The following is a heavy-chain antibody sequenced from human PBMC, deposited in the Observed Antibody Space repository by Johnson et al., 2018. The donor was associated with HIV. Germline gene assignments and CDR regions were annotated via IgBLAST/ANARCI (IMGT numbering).Heavy chain of an antibody. J-gene: IGHJ3*02. Sequence: QVRLVESGGGVVQPGRSLRLSCAASGFTFSSYAMHWVRQAPAKGLEWVAIIAASDVSSAIYTDSVKGRFTISRDNSKNTLYLQMNSLRAEDTAVYYCARDIIAVAGYDAFDIWGQGTMVAVSS. CDR1: GFTFSSYA. D-gene: IGHD6-19*01. CDR2: IAASDVSSA. V-gene: IGHV3-30*04. CDR3: ARDIIAVAGYDAFDI.